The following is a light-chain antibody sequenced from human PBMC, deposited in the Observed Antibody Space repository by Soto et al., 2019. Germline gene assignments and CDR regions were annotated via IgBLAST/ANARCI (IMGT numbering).Light chain of an antibody. J-gene: IGKJ5*01. CDR1: QSVSSY. V-gene: IGKV3-11*01. Sequence: EIVLTQSPVTLSLSPGERATLSCRASQSVSSYLDWYQQKPGQAPRLLIYDASNRATGIPARFSGSGSGTDFTLTIDNLEPEDFAVYYCQQRSNWPPITCGQGTRLEIK. CDR2: DAS. CDR3: QQRSNWPPIT.